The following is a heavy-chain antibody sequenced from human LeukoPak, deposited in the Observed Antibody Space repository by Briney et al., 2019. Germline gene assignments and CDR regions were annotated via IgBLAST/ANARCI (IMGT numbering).Heavy chain of an antibody. V-gene: IGHV4-59*08. CDR1: GGSISSYY. Sequence: SETLSLTCTVSGGSISSYYWSWIRQPPGKGLEWIGYIFYSGSTSYNPSLKSRVTISVDTSKNRFSLKLSSVTAADTAVYYCARAIGSYWFDYWGQGTLVTVSS. CDR2: IFYSGST. CDR3: ARAIGSYWFDY. J-gene: IGHJ4*02. D-gene: IGHD1-26*01.